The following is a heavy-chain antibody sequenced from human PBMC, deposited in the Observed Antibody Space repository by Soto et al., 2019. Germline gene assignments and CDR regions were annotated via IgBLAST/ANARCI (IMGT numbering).Heavy chain of an antibody. J-gene: IGHJ4*02. V-gene: IGHV3-74*01. D-gene: IGHD6-13*01. CDR1: GFTFSSYW. CDR2: INSDGSST. Sequence: GGSLRLSCAASGFTFSSYWMHWVRQAPGKGLVWVSRINSDGSSTSYADSVKGRFTISRDNAKNTLYLQMNSLRAEDTAVYYCARHSSSWYFDYWGQGTLVTVSS. CDR3: ARHSSSWYFDY.